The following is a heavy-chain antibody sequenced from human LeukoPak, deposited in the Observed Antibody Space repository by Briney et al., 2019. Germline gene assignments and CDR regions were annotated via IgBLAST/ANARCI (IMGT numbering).Heavy chain of an antibody. CDR2: ISGSAATT. V-gene: IGHV3-23*01. J-gene: IGHJ5*02. D-gene: IGHD2-2*01. CDR1: GFTFSTYG. Sequence: GTLRLSCAASGFTFSTYGMTWVRQAPGKGLEWVSAISGSAATTFYADSVKGRFTISRDNSKNTLYLQMNSLRAEDTAVYYCAKDRHAPGRYCSSTTCFPFDPWGQGTLVTVSS. CDR3: AKDRHAPGRYCSSTTCFPFDP.